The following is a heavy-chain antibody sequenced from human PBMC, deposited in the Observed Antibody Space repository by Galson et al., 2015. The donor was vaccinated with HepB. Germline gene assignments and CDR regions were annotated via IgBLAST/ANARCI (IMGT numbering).Heavy chain of an antibody. CDR3: ARAFKVVIYYYYGMDV. V-gene: IGHV1-18*01. CDR1: GYTFTSYD. CDR2: ISAYNGNT. J-gene: IGHJ6*02. Sequence: SVKLSCKASGYTFTSYDINWVRQAPGQGLEWMGWISAYNGNTNYAQKLQGRVTMTTDTSTSTAYMELRSLRSEDTAVYYCARAFKVVIYYYYGMDVWGQGTTVTVSS. D-gene: IGHD3-16*01.